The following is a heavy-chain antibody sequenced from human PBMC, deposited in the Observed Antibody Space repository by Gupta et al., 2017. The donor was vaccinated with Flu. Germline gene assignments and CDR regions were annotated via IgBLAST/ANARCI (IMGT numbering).Heavy chain of an antibody. CDR3: ARDLGSGTYVWFDT. Sequence: RQAPGQGLEWMGGNVPFFPTTNYAQKFQGRVTITADESTTTAYMELSSLRSDDTAVYYCARDLGSGTYVWFDTWGQGTLVTVSS. CDR2: NVPFFPTT. V-gene: IGHV1-69*01. D-gene: IGHD1-26*01. J-gene: IGHJ5*02.